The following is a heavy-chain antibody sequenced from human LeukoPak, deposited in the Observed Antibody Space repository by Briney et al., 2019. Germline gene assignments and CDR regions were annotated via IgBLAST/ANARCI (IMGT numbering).Heavy chain of an antibody. CDR2: IRYDGTIK. CDR3: AKEGTASKPSDLDY. D-gene: IGHD1-1*01. V-gene: IGHV3-30*02. J-gene: IGHJ4*02. CDR1: GFTFTDYG. Sequence: GGSLRLSCAASGFTFTDYGIHWVRQAPGKGLEWVAFIRYDGTIKYYADSVKGRFTIYRDNSRNTLYLQMNSLRTEDTAVYYCAKEGTASKPSDLDYWGQGTLVTVSS.